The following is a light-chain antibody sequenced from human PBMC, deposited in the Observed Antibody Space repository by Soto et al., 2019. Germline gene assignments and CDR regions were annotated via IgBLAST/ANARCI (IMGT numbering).Light chain of an antibody. CDR1: QSVSSN. CDR3: QQYNDWPRT. J-gene: IGKJ1*01. V-gene: IGKV3-15*01. Sequence: ILMTQSPATLSVSPGERATLSCRASQSVSSNLAWYQQKPGQGPRLLIYGASTRATGIPARFSGSGSGTEFTLTISSLQSEDFAVYFYQQYNDWPRTFGQGTKVEIK. CDR2: GAS.